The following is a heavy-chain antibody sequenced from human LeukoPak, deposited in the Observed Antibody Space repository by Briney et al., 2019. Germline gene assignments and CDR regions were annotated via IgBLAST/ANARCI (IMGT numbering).Heavy chain of an antibody. V-gene: IGHV1-69*13. D-gene: IGHD1-26*01. J-gene: IGHJ4*02. CDR2: IIPIFGTA. CDR3: ARGPGPSGGPFDY. CDR1: GGTFSSYA. Sequence: SVKVSCTASGGTFSSYAISWVRQAPGQGLEWMGGIIPIFGTANYAQKFQGRVTITADESTSTAYMELSSLRSEDTAVYYCARGPGPSGGPFDYWGQGTLVTVSS.